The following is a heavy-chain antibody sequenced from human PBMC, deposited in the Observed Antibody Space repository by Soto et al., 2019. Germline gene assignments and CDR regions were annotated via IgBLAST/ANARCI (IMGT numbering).Heavy chain of an antibody. V-gene: IGHV4-4*07. CDR1: GGSMNNYY. J-gene: IGHJ4*02. CDR2: IYSTGST. Sequence: SETLSLTCSVSGGSMNNYYWSWIRQPAGRGLEWIGRIYSTGSTNYNPSLKSRLTMSLDTSKNQFSLNLSSVIVADTAMYYCAIGSTVAGRRHYFDHWGQGILVTVSS. CDR3: AIGSTVAGRRHYFDH. D-gene: IGHD6-19*01.